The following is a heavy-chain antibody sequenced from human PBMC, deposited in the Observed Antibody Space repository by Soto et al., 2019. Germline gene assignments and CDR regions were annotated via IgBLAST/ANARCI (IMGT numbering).Heavy chain of an antibody. J-gene: IGHJ5*02. D-gene: IGHD3-10*01. CDR2: INHSGST. CDR1: GGSFSGYY. V-gene: IGHV4-34*01. Sequence: SETLSLTCAVYGGSFSGYYWSWIRQPPGKGLEWIGEINHSGSTNYNPSLKSRVTISVDTSKNQFSLKLSSVTAADTAVYYCARESNPRVLSITMVRGVIGWCDTWGQGTLV. CDR3: ARESNPRVLSITMVRGVIGWCDT.